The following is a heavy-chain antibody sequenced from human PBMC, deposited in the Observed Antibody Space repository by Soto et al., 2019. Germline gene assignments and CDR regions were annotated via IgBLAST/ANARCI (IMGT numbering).Heavy chain of an antibody. Sequence: SVKVSCKASGGTFSSYAISWVRQAPGRGLEWMGGIIPIFGTANYAQKFQGRVTITADESTSTAYMELSSLRSEDTAVYYCASSLVDWNRFDPWGQGTLVTVS. CDR3: ASSLVDWNRFDP. D-gene: IGHD1-1*01. CDR2: IIPIFGTA. CDR1: GGTFSSYA. V-gene: IGHV1-69*13. J-gene: IGHJ5*02.